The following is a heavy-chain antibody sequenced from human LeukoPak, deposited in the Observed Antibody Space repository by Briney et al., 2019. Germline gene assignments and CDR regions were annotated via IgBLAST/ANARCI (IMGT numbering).Heavy chain of an antibody. Sequence: ASVKVSCKASGYTFTSYYMHWVRQAPGQGLEWMGIINPSGGSTSYAQKLQGRVTMTRDMSTSTVYMELSSLRSEDTAVYYCARDYLSIVGATRALGYWGQGTLVTVSS. CDR2: INPSGGST. V-gene: IGHV1-46*01. J-gene: IGHJ4*02. CDR1: GYTFTSYY. CDR3: ARDYLSIVGATRALGY. D-gene: IGHD1-26*01.